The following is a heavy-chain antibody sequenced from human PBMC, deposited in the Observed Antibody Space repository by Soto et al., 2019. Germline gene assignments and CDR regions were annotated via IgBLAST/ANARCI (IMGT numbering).Heavy chain of an antibody. CDR3: ARVEHRSSSWADRWFDP. Sequence: SETLSLTCTVSGGSISSSSYYWGWIRQPPGKGLEWIGSIYYSGSTYYNPSLKSRVTISVDTSKNQFSLKLSSVTAADTAVYYCARVEHRSSSWADRWFDPWGQGTLVTVSS. CDR2: IYYSGST. J-gene: IGHJ5*02. D-gene: IGHD6-13*01. V-gene: IGHV4-39*07. CDR1: GGSISSSSYY.